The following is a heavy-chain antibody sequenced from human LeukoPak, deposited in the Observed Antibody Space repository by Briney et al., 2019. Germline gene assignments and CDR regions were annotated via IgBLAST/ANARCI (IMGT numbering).Heavy chain of an antibody. CDR2: IYYSGST. D-gene: IGHD3-16*01. V-gene: IGHV4-59*01. CDR1: GGSISSYY. CDR3: ARGDRRRAFDI. J-gene: IGHJ3*02. Sequence: PSETLSLTCTVSGGSISSYYWSWIRQPPGKGLEWIGYIYYSGSTNYNPSLKSRVTISVDTSKNQFSLKLSSVTAADTAVYYCARGDRRRAFDIWGQGTMVTVSS.